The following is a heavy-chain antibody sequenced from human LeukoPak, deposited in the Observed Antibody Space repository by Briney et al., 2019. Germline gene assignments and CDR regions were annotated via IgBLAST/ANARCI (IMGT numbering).Heavy chain of an antibody. Sequence: ASVTVSCKASGGTFSSYAISWARPAPGQGLKWMGGITPIFGTANSEQKFQGSVTITTDESTSTAYMELRSLRSDDTAVYYCARVQWGGFDYWGQGTLVTVSS. CDR1: GGTFSSYA. CDR2: ITPIFGTA. CDR3: ARVQWGGFDY. J-gene: IGHJ4*02. D-gene: IGHD1-26*01. V-gene: IGHV1-69*05.